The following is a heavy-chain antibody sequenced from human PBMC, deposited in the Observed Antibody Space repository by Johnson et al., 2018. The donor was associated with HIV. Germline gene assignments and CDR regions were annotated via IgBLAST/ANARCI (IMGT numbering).Heavy chain of an antibody. J-gene: IGHJ3*02. CDR1: GFTFSSYA. CDR3: ARVRQWLVQGAFDI. D-gene: IGHD6-19*01. V-gene: IGHV3-64*01. CDR2: ISGSGGST. Sequence: VQLVESGGGLVQPGGSLRLSCAASGFTFSSYAMSWVRQAPGKGLEWVSAISGSGGSTYYANSVKGRFTISRDNSKNTLYLQMGSLRAEDMAVYYCARVRQWLVQGAFDIWGQGTMVTVSS.